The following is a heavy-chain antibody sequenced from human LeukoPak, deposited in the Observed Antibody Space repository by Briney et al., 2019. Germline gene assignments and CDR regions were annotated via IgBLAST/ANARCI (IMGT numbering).Heavy chain of an antibody. CDR3: ATGRAGDYFDY. CDR1: GYTFTGQS. Sequence: ASVKVSCKASGYTFTGQSMHWVRQAPGQGLEWMGWINPKTGGINYVQNFQGGVTMTRDTSISTAYMELSRLRSDDTAVYYCATGRAGDYFDYWGQGTLVTVSS. V-gene: IGHV1-2*02. J-gene: IGHJ4*02. CDR2: INPKTGGI.